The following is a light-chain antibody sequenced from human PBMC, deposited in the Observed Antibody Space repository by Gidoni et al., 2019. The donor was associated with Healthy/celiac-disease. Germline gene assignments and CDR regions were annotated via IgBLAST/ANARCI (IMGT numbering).Light chain of an antibody. Sequence: EIVFTQSPATLSLSPGERATLSCRASQSVSSYLAWYQQKPGQAPRLRIYDASNRATGIPARVSGSGSGTDFTLTISSLEPEDFAVYDCQQRSNRPPITFGQGTRLEIK. J-gene: IGKJ5*01. V-gene: IGKV3-11*01. CDR1: QSVSSY. CDR2: DAS. CDR3: QQRSNRPPIT.